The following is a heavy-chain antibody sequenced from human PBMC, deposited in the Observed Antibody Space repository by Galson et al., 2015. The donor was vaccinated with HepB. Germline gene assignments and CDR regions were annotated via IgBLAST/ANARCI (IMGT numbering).Heavy chain of an antibody. J-gene: IGHJ3*02. Sequence: SVKVSCKASGGTFSTYAISWVRQAPGQGLEWMGGIIPMFGAPNYPQKFQGRITITADESTNTAYMELSSLSSVTAADTAVCYCARFAKLYQNAFDIWGLGTMVTVSS. D-gene: IGHD2-2*01. CDR3: ARFAKLYQNAFDI. CDR1: GGTFSTYA. CDR2: IIPMFGAP. V-gene: IGHV1-69*13.